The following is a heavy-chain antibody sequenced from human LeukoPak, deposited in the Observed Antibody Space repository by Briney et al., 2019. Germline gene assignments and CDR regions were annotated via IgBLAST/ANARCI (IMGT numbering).Heavy chain of an antibody. Sequence: SSETLSLTCTDPGGSLIRYYWRWMRQPPGKGLEWIGYIYYSGSTTYNPSLRSRVTISVDTSKNQFSLKLSSVTAADTTVYYCARVFYYGSGTFYLWGRGTLVTVSS. V-gene: IGHV4-59*01. CDR1: GGSLIRYY. CDR2: IYYSGST. D-gene: IGHD3-10*01. CDR3: ARVFYYGSGTFYL. J-gene: IGHJ2*01.